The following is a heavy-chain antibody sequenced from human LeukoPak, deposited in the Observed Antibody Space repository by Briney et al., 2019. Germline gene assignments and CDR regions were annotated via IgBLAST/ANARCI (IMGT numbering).Heavy chain of an antibody. J-gene: IGHJ3*02. CDR2: ITSAGGTI. Sequence: AGGSLRLSCAASGFTFSDYYMTWFRQAPGKGLEWVSYITSAGGTIFYTDSVKGRFTISRDNAKNSLYLQMNSLRAEDTAVYYCARSPRFDAFDIWGQGTMVTVSS. CDR3: ARSPRFDAFDI. V-gene: IGHV3-11*01. CDR1: GFTFSDYY.